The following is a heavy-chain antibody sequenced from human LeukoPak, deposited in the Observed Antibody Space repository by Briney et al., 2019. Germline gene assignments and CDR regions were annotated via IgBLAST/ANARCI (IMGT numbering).Heavy chain of an antibody. V-gene: IGHV1-2*02. Sequence: GASVKVSCKASGGTFSSYAISWVRQAPGQGLEWMAWINPNSSGTNYAQKFQGRVTMTRDTSISTAYMELSRLRSDDTAVYYCARGPHPDSLSDAFDIWGPGTMVTVSS. CDR3: ARGPHPDSLSDAFDI. J-gene: IGHJ3*02. CDR1: GGTFSSYA. CDR2: INPNSSGT. D-gene: IGHD2/OR15-2a*01.